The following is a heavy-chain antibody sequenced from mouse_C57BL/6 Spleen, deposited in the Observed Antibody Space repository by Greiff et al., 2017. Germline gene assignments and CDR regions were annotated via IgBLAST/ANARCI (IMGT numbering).Heavy chain of an antibody. V-gene: IGHV5-9*01. Sequence: EVHLVESGGGLVKPGGSLKLSCAASGFTFSSYTMSWVRQTPEKRLEWVATISGGGGNTYYPDSVKGRFTISRDNAKNTLYLQMSRLRSADTALYYCARQEYDGSSFHWYFEVWGTGTTVTVSS. D-gene: IGHD1-1*01. CDR1: GFTFSSYT. J-gene: IGHJ1*03. CDR2: ISGGGGNT. CDR3: ARQEYDGSSFHWYFEV.